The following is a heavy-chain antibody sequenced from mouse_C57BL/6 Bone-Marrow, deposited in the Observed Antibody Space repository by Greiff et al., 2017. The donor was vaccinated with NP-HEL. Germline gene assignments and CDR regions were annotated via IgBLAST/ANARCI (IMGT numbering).Heavy chain of an antibody. CDR1: GFTFSSYG. V-gene: IGHV5-6*01. D-gene: IGHD2-3*01. CDR2: ISSGGSYT. Sequence: EVHLVESGGDLVKPGGSLKLSCAASGFTFSSYGMSWVRQTPDKRLEWVATISSGGSYTYYPDSVKGRFTISRDNAKNTLYLQMSSLKSEDTAMYYCARRGWLLLGNYFDYWGQGTTLTVSS. J-gene: IGHJ2*01. CDR3: ARRGWLLLGNYFDY.